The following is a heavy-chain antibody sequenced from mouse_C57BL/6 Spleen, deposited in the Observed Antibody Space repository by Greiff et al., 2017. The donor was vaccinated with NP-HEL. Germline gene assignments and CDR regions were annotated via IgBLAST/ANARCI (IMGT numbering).Heavy chain of an antibody. CDR3: ARPYYGSSYDYFDY. CDR1: GYAFSSSW. D-gene: IGHD1-1*01. V-gene: IGHV1-82*01. J-gene: IGHJ2*01. CDR2: IYPGDGDT. Sequence: VQLQQSGPELVKPGASVKISCKASGYAFSSSWMNWVKQRPGKGLEWIGRIYPGDGDTNYNGKFKGKATLTADKSSSTAYMQLSSLTSEDSAVYFYARPYYGSSYDYFDYWGQGTTLTVSS.